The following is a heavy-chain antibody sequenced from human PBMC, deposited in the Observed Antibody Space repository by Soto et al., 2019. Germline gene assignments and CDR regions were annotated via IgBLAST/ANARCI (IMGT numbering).Heavy chain of an antibody. V-gene: IGHV1-46*03. CDR2: INPNGGST. J-gene: IGHJ3*02. CDR1: GYSFTSQY. CDR3: AREQGLRPGGGGTEPLDI. Sequence: QVQLVQSGAEVKKPGASVKISCKASGYSFTSQYVHWVRQAPGQGLEWMGIINPNGGSTTYAQKFRGKRAKAQATPSGTADRDRASLTSEDRAVYYCAREQGLRPGGGGTEPLDIWGQGTMVTVAS. D-gene: IGHD3-16*01.